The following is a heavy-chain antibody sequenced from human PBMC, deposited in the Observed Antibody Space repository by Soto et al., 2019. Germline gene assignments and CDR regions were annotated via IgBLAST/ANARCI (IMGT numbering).Heavy chain of an antibody. Sequence: SETLSLTCTVSGGSISSGGYYWSWIRQHPGKGLEWIGYIYYSGSTYYNPSLKSRVTISVDTSKNQFSLKLSSVTAADTAVYYCARESPRGSYYLDYWGQGTLVTVSS. CDR1: GGSISSGGYY. CDR3: ARESPRGSYYLDY. CDR2: IYYSGST. V-gene: IGHV4-31*03. J-gene: IGHJ4*02. D-gene: IGHD1-26*01.